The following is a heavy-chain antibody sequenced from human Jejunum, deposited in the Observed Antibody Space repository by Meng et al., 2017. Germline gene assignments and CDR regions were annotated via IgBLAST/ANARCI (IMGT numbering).Heavy chain of an antibody. CDR3: ARRADSGGYFDS. Sequence: GGSLRLSCAASGFSFTNYWMHWVRQVPGKGLVWVARMYIDETTTNYADSVRGRFTISRDNAKNTLFLQMTSLRADDSALYYCARRADSGGYFDSWGQGTLVTVSS. J-gene: IGHJ4*02. CDR1: GFSFTNYW. V-gene: IGHV3-74*01. CDR2: MYIDETTT. D-gene: IGHD2-8*02.